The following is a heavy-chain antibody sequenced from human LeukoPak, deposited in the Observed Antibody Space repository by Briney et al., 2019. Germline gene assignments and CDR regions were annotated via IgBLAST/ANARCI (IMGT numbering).Heavy chain of an antibody. CDR2: IYYSGSI. CDR1: GGSISSGSYY. Sequence: PSETLSLTCTVSGGSISSGSYYWSWIRQPPGKGLEWIGYIYYSGSINYNPSLKSRVTISVDTSENQFSLKLSSVTAADTAVYYCARGVRTQHLRYFVPDPNYYYYMDVWGKGTTVTVSS. V-gene: IGHV4-61*01. J-gene: IGHJ6*03. D-gene: IGHD3-9*01. CDR3: ARGVRTQHLRYFVPDPNYYYYMDV.